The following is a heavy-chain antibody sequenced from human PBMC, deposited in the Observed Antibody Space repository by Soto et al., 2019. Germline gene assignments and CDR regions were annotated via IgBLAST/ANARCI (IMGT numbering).Heavy chain of an antibody. CDR2: ISTDASST. J-gene: IGHJ1*01. Sequence: EVQLVESGGGLVQPGGSLRLSCAASGFTFSSYWMHWVRQAPGKGLVWVSSISTDASSTSYADPVKGRFTISRDNAKNPLYLQMNSVRAEDPAVYYGARLPNKSPQNWGQGTLVIVSP. V-gene: IGHV3-74*01. CDR1: GFTFSSYW. CDR3: ARLPNKSPQN.